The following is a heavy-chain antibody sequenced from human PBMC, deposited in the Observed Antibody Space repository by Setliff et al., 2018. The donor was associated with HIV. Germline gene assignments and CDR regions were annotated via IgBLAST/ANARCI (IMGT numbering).Heavy chain of an antibody. Sequence: ASVKVSCKASGYTFTSYYMHWVRQAPGQGLEWMGIINPSGGSTYCAQKFQGRVTMTRATSTTTVYMELTSLRSEDTAVYYCARDIAAAGNAFDMWGQGTMVTVSS. D-gene: IGHD6-13*01. V-gene: IGHV1-46*01. CDR2: INPSGGST. J-gene: IGHJ3*02. CDR3: ARDIAAAGNAFDM. CDR1: GYTFTSYY.